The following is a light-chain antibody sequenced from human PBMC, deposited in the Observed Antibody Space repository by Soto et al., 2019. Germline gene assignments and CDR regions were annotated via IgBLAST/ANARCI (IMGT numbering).Light chain of an antibody. CDR3: CSYAGNHNYV. V-gene: IGLV2-8*01. Sequence: QSALTQPPSVSGSPGQSVTISCTATTTDIDNYDSVSWYQQAPGTAPKLIIYDVTKRPSGVPDRFSGSKSGNTASLTVSGLQTEDEADYYCCSYAGNHNYVFGTGTKLTVL. J-gene: IGLJ1*01. CDR1: TTDIDNYDS. CDR2: DVT.